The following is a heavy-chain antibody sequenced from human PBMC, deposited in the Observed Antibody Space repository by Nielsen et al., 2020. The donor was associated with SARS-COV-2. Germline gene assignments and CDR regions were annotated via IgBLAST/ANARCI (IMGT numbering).Heavy chain of an antibody. Sequence: ASVKVSCKASGYTFTSYPISWVRQAPGQGLEWMGWISVYNGNRNYAQKYQGRVTMTTETSTSTASMELRSLRFDDTAIYYCAGVYGGNSRTFDYWGQGTLVTVSS. CDR1: GYTFTSYP. CDR2: ISVYNGNR. D-gene: IGHD4-23*01. CDR3: AGVYGGNSRTFDY. V-gene: IGHV1-18*04. J-gene: IGHJ4*02.